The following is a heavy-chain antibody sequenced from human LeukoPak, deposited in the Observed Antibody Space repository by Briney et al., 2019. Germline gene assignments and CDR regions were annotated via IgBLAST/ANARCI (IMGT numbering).Heavy chain of an antibody. J-gene: IGHJ4*02. CDR3: ARLTGISTYYFDY. CDR1: GHSNNRGYY. CDR2: IYHSGST. D-gene: IGHD1-20*01. V-gene: IGHV4-38-2*02. Sequence: GAVTLPCTLWGHSNNRGYYWGWIRQPPGNGLEWIGSIYHSGSTYYNPSLKSLVTISIDTSKNHFSLKLNPVTPADAALFHCARLTGISTYYFDYWGQGSLVTVSS.